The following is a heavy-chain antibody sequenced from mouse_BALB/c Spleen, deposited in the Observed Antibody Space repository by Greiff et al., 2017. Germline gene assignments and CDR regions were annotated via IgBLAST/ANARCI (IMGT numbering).Heavy chain of an antibody. J-gene: IGHJ1*01. CDR3: ARARMDGNYIYWYFDV. CDR2: IYPYNGGT. V-gene: IGHV1S29*02. CDR1: GYTFTDYN. D-gene: IGHD2-1*01. Sequence: EVKLQESGPELVKPGASVKISCKASGYTFTDYNMHWVKQSHGKSLEWIGYIYPYNGGTGYNQKFKSKATLTVDNSSSTAYMELRSLTSEDSAVYYCARARMDGNYIYWYFDVWGAGTTVTVSS.